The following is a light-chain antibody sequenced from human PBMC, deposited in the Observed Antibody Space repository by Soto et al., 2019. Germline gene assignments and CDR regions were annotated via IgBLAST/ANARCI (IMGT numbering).Light chain of an antibody. CDR2: EVR. V-gene: IGLV2-14*01. CDR1: SSDVGYYNY. CDR3: SSYTRSSSVL. Sequence: QSALTQPASVSGSPGQSITISCTGTSSDVGYYNYVSWYQQHPGKAPKVLIYEVRNRPSGASSRVSGSKSGNTAFLTISGLQPEDEADYYCSSYTRSSSVLFGGGTKITVL. J-gene: IGLJ2*01.